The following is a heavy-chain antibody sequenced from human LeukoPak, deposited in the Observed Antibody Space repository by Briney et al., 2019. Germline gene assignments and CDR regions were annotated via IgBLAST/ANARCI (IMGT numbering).Heavy chain of an antibody. CDR1: GFTFSSYW. J-gene: IGHJ6*02. CDR3: AREASRPPAYYGMDV. CDR2: IKQDGSEK. Sequence: PGGSLRLSCAASGFTFSSYWMSWVRQAPGKGLEWVANIKQDGSEKYYVDSVKGRFTISRDNAKNSLYLQMNSLRAEDTAVYYCAREASRPPAYYGMDVWGQGTTVTVSS. V-gene: IGHV3-7*01. D-gene: IGHD2-2*01.